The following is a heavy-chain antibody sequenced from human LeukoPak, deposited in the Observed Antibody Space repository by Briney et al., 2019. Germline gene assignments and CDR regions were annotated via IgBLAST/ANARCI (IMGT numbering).Heavy chain of an antibody. J-gene: IGHJ4*02. CDR3: ARLAARHFDY. CDR1: GGSISSGSYY. Sequence: SETLSLTCTVSGGSISSGSYYWSWIRQPAGKGLEWIGRIYTSGSTNYNPSLKSRVTISVDTSKNQFSLKLSSVTAADTAVYYCARLAARHFDYWGQGTLVTVSS. V-gene: IGHV4-61*02. CDR2: IYTSGST. D-gene: IGHD6-6*01.